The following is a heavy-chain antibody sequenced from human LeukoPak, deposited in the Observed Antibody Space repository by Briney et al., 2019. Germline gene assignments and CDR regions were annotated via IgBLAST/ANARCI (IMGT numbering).Heavy chain of an antibody. Sequence: PSETLSLTCTVPLGPIRNSTYYWGSIRQPPGKGLEWTGNFYYSGRTTYNPSLKSRVTISVDTSKNQFSLKLSSVTAADTAVYYCARNRGNSGYDTRFYGMDVWGQGTTVTVSS. CDR2: FYYSGRT. CDR1: LGPIRNSTYY. CDR3: ARNRGNSGYDTRFYGMDV. D-gene: IGHD5-12*01. J-gene: IGHJ6*02. V-gene: IGHV4-39*07.